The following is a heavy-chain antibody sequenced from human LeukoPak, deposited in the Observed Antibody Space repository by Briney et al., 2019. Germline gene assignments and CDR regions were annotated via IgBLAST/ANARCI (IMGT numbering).Heavy chain of an antibody. CDR3: AKREVRGVMAYYFEY. D-gene: IGHD3-10*01. J-gene: IGHJ4*02. V-gene: IGHV3-23*01. Sequence: GGSLRLSCAASGFTFNSYAMSWVRQAPGTGLEWVSAISSTGGSTYYADSVKGRFTISRDSSKNTLHLQMSSLRAEDTAVYYCAKREVRGVMAYYFEYWGQGTLVTVSS. CDR1: GFTFNSYA. CDR2: ISSTGGST.